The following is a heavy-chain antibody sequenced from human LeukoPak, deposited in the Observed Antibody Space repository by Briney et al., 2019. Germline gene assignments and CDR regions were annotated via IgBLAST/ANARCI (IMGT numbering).Heavy chain of an antibody. J-gene: IGHJ4*02. V-gene: IGHV4-39*01. CDR1: GGSISSSSYY. D-gene: IGHD3-22*01. CDR3: ARGPRKRITMIVVAMRGYYFDY. Sequence: SETLSLTCTVSGGSISSSSYYWGWIRQPPGKGLEWIGSIYYSGSTYYNPSLKSRVTISVDTSKNQFSLKLSSVTAADTAVYYCARGPRKRITMIVVAMRGYYFDYWGQGTLVTVSS. CDR2: IYYSGST.